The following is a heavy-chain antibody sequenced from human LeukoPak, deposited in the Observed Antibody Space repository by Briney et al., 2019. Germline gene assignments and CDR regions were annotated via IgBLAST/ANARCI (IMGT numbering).Heavy chain of an antibody. CDR3: ARTIAARPLDV. J-gene: IGHJ6*04. V-gene: IGHV3-30*04. D-gene: IGHD6-6*01. CDR1: GFTFSSYA. CDR2: ISYDGSNK. Sequence: PGRSLRLSCAASGFTFSSYAMHWVRQAPGKGLEWVAVISYDGSNKYYADSVKGRFTISRDNSKNTLYLQMNSLRAEDTAVYYCARTIAARPLDVWGKGTTVTVSS.